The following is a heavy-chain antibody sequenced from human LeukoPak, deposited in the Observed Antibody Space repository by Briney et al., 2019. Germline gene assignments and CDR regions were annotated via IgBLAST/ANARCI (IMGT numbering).Heavy chain of an antibody. D-gene: IGHD2-2*01. CDR2: ISAYNDNT. CDR3: ARTCSTSCPYWYFDL. J-gene: IGHJ2*01. Sequence: ASVKVSCKASGYTFTSYGISWVRQAPGPGLERMGWISAYNDNTNYAQKLQGRVTMTTDTSTSTAYMDLRSLRSDDTAVYYCARTCSTSCPYWYFDLWGRGTLVTVSS. V-gene: IGHV1-18*01. CDR1: GYTFTSYG.